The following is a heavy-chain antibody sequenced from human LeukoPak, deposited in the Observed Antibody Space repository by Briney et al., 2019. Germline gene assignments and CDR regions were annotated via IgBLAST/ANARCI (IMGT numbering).Heavy chain of an antibody. CDR3: ATRPGMAVAGFDF. CDR1: GYTFTCCA. V-gene: IGHV1-3*01. D-gene: IGHD6-19*01. J-gene: IGHJ4*02. CDR2: INVGNGDT. Sequence: ASVKVSCKASGYTFTCCAINWVRQAPGQRLEWMGWINVGNGDTKFSQKFQGRVTITRDTSASIAYMELSSLRSEDTAVYYCATRPGMAVAGFDFWGQGTLVTVSS.